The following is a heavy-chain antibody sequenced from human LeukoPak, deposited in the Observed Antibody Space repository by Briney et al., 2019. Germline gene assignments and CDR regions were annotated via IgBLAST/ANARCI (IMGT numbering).Heavy chain of an antibody. CDR2: INWNGGST. D-gene: IGHD6-19*01. J-gene: IGHJ4*02. V-gene: IGHV3-20*04. Sequence: GGXLRLSCAASGFTFDDYGMSWGRQAPGKGLEWVSGINWNGGSTDYADSVKGGFTISRDNAKNSLYLQMNSLRADDTALYYCARWEDISVAGSFYYCGQGTLVTVSS. CDR1: GFTFDDYG. CDR3: ARWEDISVAGSFYY.